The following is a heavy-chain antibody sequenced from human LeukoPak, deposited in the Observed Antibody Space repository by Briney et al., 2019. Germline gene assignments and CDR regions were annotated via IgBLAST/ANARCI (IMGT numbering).Heavy chain of an antibody. Sequence: GASVKVSCKVSGYSLTELSMHWVRQAPGKGLEWMGGFDPDDGETPLFAQKFQGRVSMIEDTSTDTAYMELSSLSSEDTAVYYCATGTIYCSSCSGDYWGQGTLVTVSS. V-gene: IGHV1-24*01. CDR1: GYSLTELS. CDR2: FDPDDGET. J-gene: IGHJ4*02. D-gene: IGHD2-2*01. CDR3: ATGTIYCSSCSGDY.